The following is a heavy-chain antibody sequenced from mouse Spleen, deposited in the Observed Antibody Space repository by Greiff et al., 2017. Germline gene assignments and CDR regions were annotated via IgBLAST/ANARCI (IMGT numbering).Heavy chain of an antibody. J-gene: IGHJ2*01. Sequence: QVQLQQPGAELVKPGASVKLSCKASGYTFTSYWMHWVKQRPGQGLEWIGMIHPNSGSTNYNEKFKSKATLTVDKSSSTAYMQLSSLTSEDSAVYYCARWATGTDYFDYWGQGTTLTVSS. CDR1: GYTFTSYW. CDR2: IHPNSGST. V-gene: IGHV1-64*01. CDR3: ARWATGTDYFDY. D-gene: IGHD4-1*02.